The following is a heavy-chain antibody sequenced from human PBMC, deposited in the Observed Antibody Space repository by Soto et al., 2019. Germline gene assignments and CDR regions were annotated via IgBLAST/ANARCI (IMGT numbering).Heavy chain of an antibody. V-gene: IGHV1-24*01. D-gene: IGHD1-26*01. CDR3: VHGEGIDCTNWFAP. CDR1: GYILTGLS. Sequence: ASVKVSCKVSGYILTGLSIHWLRRAPGKGLEWMGGFDREDGELIYAQKFQGRVTMTEDTSTDTAYMELRSLRSEDTAVYYYVHGEGIDCTNWFAPWGQGTLVTVSS. CDR2: FDREDGEL. J-gene: IGHJ5*02.